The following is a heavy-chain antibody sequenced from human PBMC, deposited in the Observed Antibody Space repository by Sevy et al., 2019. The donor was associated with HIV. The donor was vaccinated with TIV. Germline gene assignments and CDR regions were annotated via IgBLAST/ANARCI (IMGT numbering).Heavy chain of an antibody. V-gene: IGHV5-51*01. Sequence: GESLKISCKGSGYSFTSYWIGWVRQMPGKGLEWMGIIYPGDSDTRYSPSFQGQVTILVDKSISTAYLQWSSLKASDTAMYYCARQGRNSEFGYYFDYWGQGTLVTVSS. CDR3: ARQGRNSEFGYYFDY. CDR2: IYPGDSDT. CDR1: GYSFTSYW. J-gene: IGHJ4*02. D-gene: IGHD1-7*01.